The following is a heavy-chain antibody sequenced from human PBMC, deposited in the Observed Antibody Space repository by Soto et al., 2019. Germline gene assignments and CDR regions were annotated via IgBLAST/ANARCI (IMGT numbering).Heavy chain of an antibody. J-gene: IGHJ5*02. CDR2: IWYDGSNK. V-gene: IGHV3-33*01. D-gene: IGHD7-27*01. CDR1: GFTFSSYG. CDR3: ARENRRFSGGYDP. Sequence: PGGSLRLSCAASGFTFSSYGMHWVRQAPGKGLEWVAVIWYDGSNKYYADSVKGRFTISRDNSKNTLYLQMNSLRAEDTAVYYCARENRRFSGGYDPWGQGTLVTVSS.